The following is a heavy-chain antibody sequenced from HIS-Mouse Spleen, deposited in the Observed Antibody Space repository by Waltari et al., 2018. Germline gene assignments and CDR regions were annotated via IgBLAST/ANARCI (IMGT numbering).Heavy chain of an antibody. J-gene: IGHJ2*01. CDR3: AREIPYSSSWYDWYFDL. D-gene: IGHD6-13*01. CDR2: IYYSGVT. Sequence: QLQLQESGPGLVKPSETLSLTCTVSGGSISSSRYYWGWIRQPPVTGREWIGSIYYSGVTYYNPSLKSRVTISVDTSKNQFSLKLSSVTAADTAVYYCAREIPYSSSWYDWYFDLWGRGTLVTVSS. CDR1: GGSISSSRYY. V-gene: IGHV4-39*07.